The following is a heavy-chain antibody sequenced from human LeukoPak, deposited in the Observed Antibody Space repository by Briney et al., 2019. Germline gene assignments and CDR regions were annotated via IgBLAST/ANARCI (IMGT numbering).Heavy chain of an antibody. Sequence: GRSLRLSCAASGFTFSSYGMHWVRQAPGRGLEWVAVISYDGSNKYYADSVKGRFTISRDNSKNTLYLQMNSLRAEDTAVYYCAKDKRRWLQFADYWGQGTLVTVSS. CDR3: AKDKRRWLQFADY. D-gene: IGHD5-24*01. J-gene: IGHJ4*02. CDR1: GFTFSSYG. CDR2: ISYDGSNK. V-gene: IGHV3-30*18.